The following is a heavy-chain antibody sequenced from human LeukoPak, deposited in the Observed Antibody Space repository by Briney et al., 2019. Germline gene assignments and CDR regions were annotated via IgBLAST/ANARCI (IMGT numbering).Heavy chain of an antibody. CDR2: IYHSGST. J-gene: IGHJ6*02. CDR1: GGSISSSNW. D-gene: IGHD5-18*01. Sequence: SETLSLTCAVSGGSISSSNWWSWVRQPPGKGLEWMGEIYHSGSTNYNPSLKSRVTISVDKSKNQFSLKLSSVTAADTAVYYCARGRGYSYGYYYYYYGMDVWGQGTTVTVSS. V-gene: IGHV4-4*02. CDR3: ARGRGYSYGYYYYYYGMDV.